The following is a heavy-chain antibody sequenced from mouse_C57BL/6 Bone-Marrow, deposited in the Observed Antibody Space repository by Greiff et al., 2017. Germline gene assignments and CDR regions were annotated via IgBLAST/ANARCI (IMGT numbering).Heavy chain of an antibody. V-gene: IGHV5-4*01. J-gene: IGHJ2*01. CDR1: GFTFSSYA. CDR3: AREDSSGWFDY. D-gene: IGHD3-2*02. Sequence: DVKLVESGGGLVKPGGSLKLSCAASGFTFSSYAMSWVRQTPEKRLEWVATISDGGSYTYYPDNVKGRFTISRDNAKNNLYLQMSHLKSEDTAMXYCAREDSSGWFDYWGQGTTLTVSS. CDR2: ISDGGSYT.